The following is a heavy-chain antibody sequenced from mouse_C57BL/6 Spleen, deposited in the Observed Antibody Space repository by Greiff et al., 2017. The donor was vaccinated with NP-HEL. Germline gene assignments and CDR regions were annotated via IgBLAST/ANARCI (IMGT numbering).Heavy chain of an antibody. Sequence: EVMLVESGGGLVKPGGSLKLSCAASGFTFSSYAMSWVRQTPEKRLEWVATISDGGSYTYYPDNVKGRFTISRDNAKNNLYLQMSHLKSEDTAMYYCAREGAYDYGSSPYWYFDVWGTGTTVTVSS. CDR1: GFTFSSYA. D-gene: IGHD1-1*01. CDR2: ISDGGSYT. CDR3: AREGAYDYGSSPYWYFDV. V-gene: IGHV5-4*01. J-gene: IGHJ1*03.